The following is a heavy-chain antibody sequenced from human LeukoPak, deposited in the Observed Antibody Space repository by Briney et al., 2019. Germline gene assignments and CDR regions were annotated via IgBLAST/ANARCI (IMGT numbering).Heavy chain of an antibody. CDR1: GGSISSYY. V-gene: IGHV4-4*07. CDR2: IYTSGST. D-gene: IGHD3-22*01. J-gene: IGHJ4*02. Sequence: PSETLSLTCTVSGGSISSYYWSWIRQPAGKGLEWIGRIYTSGSTNYNPSLKSRVTMSVDTSKNQFSLKLSSVTAADTAVYYCARVGGLTNPCYDSSGYFPWGQGTLVTVSS. CDR3: ARVGGLTNPCYDSSGYFP.